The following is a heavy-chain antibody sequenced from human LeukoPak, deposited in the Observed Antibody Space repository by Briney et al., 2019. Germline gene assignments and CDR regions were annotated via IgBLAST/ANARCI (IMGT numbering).Heavy chain of an antibody. D-gene: IGHD3-10*01. V-gene: IGHV4-39*07. CDR1: GVSISSSSYH. CDR2: IYYSGTT. CDR3: ARGGTIYGSGSYYPSPDNYFDY. J-gene: IGHJ4*02. Sequence: PSEILSLTCSVSGVSISSSSYHWGWIRQPPGKGLEWIGSIYYSGTTYYNPSLKSRVTISVDTSKNQFSLKLSSVTAADTAVYYCARGGTIYGSGSYYPSPDNYFDYWGQGTLVPVSS.